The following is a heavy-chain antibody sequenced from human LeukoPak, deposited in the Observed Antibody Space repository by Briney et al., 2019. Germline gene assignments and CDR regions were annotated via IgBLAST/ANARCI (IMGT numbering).Heavy chain of an antibody. V-gene: IGHV1-69*05. CDR3: ARERPPRDSRNWFLEGYFDI. CDR2: IIPIFGTA. D-gene: IGHD6-13*01. CDR1: GGTFSRYA. Sequence: GASVKVSCKASGGTFSRYAITWVRQAPGQGLEWMGRIIPIFGTANYAQKFQGRVTITTDESTSTAYMELSTLRSDDTAVYYCARERPPRDSRNWFLEGYFDIWGQGTLVTVSS. J-gene: IGHJ4*02.